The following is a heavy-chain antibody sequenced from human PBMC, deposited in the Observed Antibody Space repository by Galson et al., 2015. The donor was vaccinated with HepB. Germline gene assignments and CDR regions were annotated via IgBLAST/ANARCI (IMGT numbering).Heavy chain of an antibody. V-gene: IGHV5-51*03. CDR3: ARASGYDPTHFDY. Sequence: QSGAEVKKPGESLKISCQGSGYTFSNSWIGWVRQMPGKGPEWMGNIYPGDSETRYSPSFHGQATISADKSIRTAYLKWSSLKAPDTAIYYCARASGYDPTHFDYWGQGTLVTVSS. D-gene: IGHD5-12*01. J-gene: IGHJ4*02. CDR1: GYTFSNSW. CDR2: IYPGDSET.